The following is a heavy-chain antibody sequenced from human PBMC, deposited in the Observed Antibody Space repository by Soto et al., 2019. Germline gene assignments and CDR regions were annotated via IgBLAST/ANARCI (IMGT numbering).Heavy chain of an antibody. D-gene: IGHD3-3*01. CDR3: ARVNDFWGGYRYYYMDV. Sequence: GGSLRLSCAASGFTVSGYWMHWVRQAPRKGLVWVSRINSDGSGTGYADSVTGRFTISRDNAKNTLYLQMNSLRAEDTAVYYCARVNDFWGGYRYYYMDVWGKGTTVTVSS. V-gene: IGHV3-74*01. CDR1: GFTVSGYW. CDR2: INSDGSGT. J-gene: IGHJ6*03.